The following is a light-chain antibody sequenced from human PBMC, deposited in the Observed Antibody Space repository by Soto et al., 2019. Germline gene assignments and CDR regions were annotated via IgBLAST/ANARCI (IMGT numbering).Light chain of an antibody. CDR3: QQYNNWPPWT. J-gene: IGKJ1*01. CDR1: QSVSSN. CDR2: GAS. Sequence: EIVMTQSPATLSVSPGERATLSCRASQSVSSNVAWYQQKPGQAPRLLIYGASTRATGIPARFSGSGSGTEFTLTISSLQSEDVAVYSCQQYNNWPPWTFGQGTKVEIK. V-gene: IGKV3-15*01.